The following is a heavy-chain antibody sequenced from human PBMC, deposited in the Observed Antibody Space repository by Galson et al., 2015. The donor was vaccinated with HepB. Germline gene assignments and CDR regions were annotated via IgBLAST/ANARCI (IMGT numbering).Heavy chain of an antibody. V-gene: IGHV1-18*01. CDR3: ARDRRRGIAAAGPDY. J-gene: IGHJ4*02. Sequence: SVKVSCKASGYTFTSYGISWVRQAPGQGLEWMGWISAYNGNTNYAQKLQGRVTMTTDTSTSTAYMELRRLRSDDTAVYYCARDRRRGIAAAGPDYWGQGTLVTVSS. CDR1: GYTFTSYG. CDR2: ISAYNGNT. D-gene: IGHD6-13*01.